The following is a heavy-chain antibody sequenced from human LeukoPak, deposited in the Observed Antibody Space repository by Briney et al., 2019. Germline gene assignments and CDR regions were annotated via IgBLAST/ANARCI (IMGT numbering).Heavy chain of an antibody. CDR2: INPNSGGA. Sequence: ASVKVSCKASGYTFTGYYMHWVRQAPGQGLEWMGRINPNSGGANYTQKFQGRVTMTRDTSISTAYMELSRLRSDDTAVYYCARNASSSWLGSKPDFDYWGQGTLVTVSS. J-gene: IGHJ4*02. CDR3: ARNASSSWLGSKPDFDY. V-gene: IGHV1-2*06. D-gene: IGHD6-13*01. CDR1: GYTFTGYY.